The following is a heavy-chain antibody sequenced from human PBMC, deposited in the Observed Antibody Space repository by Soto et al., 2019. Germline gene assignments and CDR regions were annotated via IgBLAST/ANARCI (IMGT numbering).Heavy chain of an antibody. Sequence: QVQLQESGPGLVKPSETLSLTCTVSGGSISSYYWSWIRQPPGKGLEWIGFIYYSGSTNYNPSLKSRVTISFDTSKNHFSLKLNSVTAADTAVYYCARRTNYGTFDIWGQGTMVTVSS. V-gene: IGHV4-59*08. CDR1: GGSISSYY. J-gene: IGHJ3*02. D-gene: IGHD1-7*01. CDR2: IYYSGST. CDR3: ARRTNYGTFDI.